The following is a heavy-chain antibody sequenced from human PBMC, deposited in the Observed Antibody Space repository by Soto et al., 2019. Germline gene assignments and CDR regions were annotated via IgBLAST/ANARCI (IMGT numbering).Heavy chain of an antibody. V-gene: IGHV4-31*03. CDR1: GFSISTGGYY. CDR2: FYYSGST. Sequence: SETLSLTCPFSGFSISTGGYYWNWIRQHPGKGLEWIGYFYYSGSTYYNPSLKSRVTISVDTSKNQFSLKLTSVAAADTAVYYCARDKITGLFDYWGQGTLVTVSS. CDR3: ARDKITGLFDY. J-gene: IGHJ4*02. D-gene: IGHD2-8*02.